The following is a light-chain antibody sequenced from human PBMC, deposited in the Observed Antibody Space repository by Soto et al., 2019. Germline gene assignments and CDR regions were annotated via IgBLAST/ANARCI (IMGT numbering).Light chain of an antibody. V-gene: IGLV2-23*01. CDR2: KGT. J-gene: IGLJ1*01. Sequence: QSVLAQPASVSGSPGQSITISCTGTSSDVGAYNSVSWYQQHPHRAPQVIIYKGTQRPSGVSNRFSGSTSGNAASLTISALQADGEADYVCCSSAAESTCVLGTGIKVTVL. CDR3: CSSAAESTCV. CDR1: SSDVGAYNS.